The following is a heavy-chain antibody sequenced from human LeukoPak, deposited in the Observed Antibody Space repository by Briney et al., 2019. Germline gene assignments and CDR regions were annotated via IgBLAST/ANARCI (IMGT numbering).Heavy chain of an antibody. Sequence: ASVKVSCKVSGYTLTELSMHWVRQAPGKGLEWMGGFDPEDGETIYAQKFQGRVTMTEDTSTDTAYMELSSPRSEDTAVYYCATYYYDSSGPKGFDPWGQGTLVTVSS. D-gene: IGHD3-22*01. CDR2: FDPEDGET. V-gene: IGHV1-24*01. CDR1: GYTLTELS. CDR3: ATYYYDSSGPKGFDP. J-gene: IGHJ5*02.